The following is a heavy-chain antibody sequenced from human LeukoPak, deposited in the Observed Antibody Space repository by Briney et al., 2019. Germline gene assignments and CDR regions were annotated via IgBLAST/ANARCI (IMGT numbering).Heavy chain of an antibody. CDR1: GYTFTGYY. V-gene: IGHV1-2*02. CDR3: ARDATTVTTRGWSGDNWFDP. J-gene: IGHJ5*02. CDR2: INPNSGGT. D-gene: IGHD4-17*01. Sequence: ASVKVSCKASGYTFTGYYMHWVRQAPGQGLEWMGWINPNSGGTNYAQKFQGRVTMTRDTSISTAYMELSRLRSDDTAVYYCARDATTVTTRGWSGDNWFDPWGPGTLVIVSS.